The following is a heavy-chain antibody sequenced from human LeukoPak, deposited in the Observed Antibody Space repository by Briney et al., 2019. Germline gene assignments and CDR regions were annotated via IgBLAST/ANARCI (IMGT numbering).Heavy chain of an antibody. CDR1: GGSFSGYY. Sequence: SETLSLTCAVYGGSFSGYYWSWIRQPPGKGLEWIGEINHSGSTNYNPSLKSRVTISVDTSKNQFPLKLSSVTAADTAVYYCARDRLRWYPYYYYGMDVWGQGTTVTVSS. V-gene: IGHV4-34*01. D-gene: IGHD4-23*01. CDR3: ARDRLRWYPYYYYGMDV. CDR2: INHSGST. J-gene: IGHJ6*02.